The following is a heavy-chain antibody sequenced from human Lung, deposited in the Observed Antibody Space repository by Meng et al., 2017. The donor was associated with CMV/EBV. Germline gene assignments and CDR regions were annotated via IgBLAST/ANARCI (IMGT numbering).Heavy chain of an antibody. D-gene: IGHD3-22*01. J-gene: IGHJ6*02. V-gene: IGHV3-43*01. CDR1: GFSLDDYD. Sequence: ESXKISRAASGFSLDDYDMYWVRQPPGKGLEWVAVIDRNGAEPIHSYSVGGRFFISRDNSGEFLYQQMSSLKTEDTALYYCVKDRGYYYCLDVWGQGTTVTVSS. CDR3: VKDRGYYYCLDV. CDR2: IDRNGAEP.